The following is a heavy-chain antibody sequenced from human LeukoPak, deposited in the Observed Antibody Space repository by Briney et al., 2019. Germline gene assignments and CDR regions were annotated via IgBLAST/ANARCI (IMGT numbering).Heavy chain of an antibody. CDR3: ARGGFTTMVRGVIITLDAFDI. J-gene: IGHJ3*02. D-gene: IGHD3-10*01. Sequence: ASVKVSCKASGYSCTNYYLHWVRQAPGQGFEWMGIINPGGGTTTYAQKFQGRVTMTRDTSTSTVYMELSSLRSEDTAVYYCARGGFTTMVRGVIITLDAFDIWGQGTMVTVSS. V-gene: IGHV1-46*01. CDR2: INPGGGTT. CDR1: GYSCTNYY.